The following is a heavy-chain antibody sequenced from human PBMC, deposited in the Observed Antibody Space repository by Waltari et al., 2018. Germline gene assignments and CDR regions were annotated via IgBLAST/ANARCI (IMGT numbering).Heavy chain of an antibody. CDR1: GGSISSYY. V-gene: IGHV4-59*01. CDR3: ARDSEDSSGYYYRGAFDI. CDR2: IYYSGST. J-gene: IGHJ3*02. Sequence: QVQLQESGPGLVKPSETLSLTCTVSGGSISSYYWSWIRQPPGKGLEWIGYIYYSGSTNYSPSLKSRVTISVDTSKNQFSLKLSSVTAADTAVYYCARDSEDSSGYYYRGAFDIWGQGTMVTVSS. D-gene: IGHD3-22*01.